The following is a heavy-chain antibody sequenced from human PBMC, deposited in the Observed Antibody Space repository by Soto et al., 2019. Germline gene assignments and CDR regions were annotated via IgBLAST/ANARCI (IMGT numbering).Heavy chain of an antibody. CDR2: IWYDGSNE. CDR3: AKDGPRITVAPGADFDY. J-gene: IGHJ4*02. D-gene: IGHD3-10*01. CDR1: GFTFSRNG. Sequence: PGGSLRLSCAASGFTFSRNGMHWVRQAPGKGLEWVAFIWYDGSNEDYADSVKGRFTISRDSSGNTLYLQMSSLRAEDTAVYYCAKDGPRITVAPGADFDYWGQGTLVTVSS. V-gene: IGHV3-30*02.